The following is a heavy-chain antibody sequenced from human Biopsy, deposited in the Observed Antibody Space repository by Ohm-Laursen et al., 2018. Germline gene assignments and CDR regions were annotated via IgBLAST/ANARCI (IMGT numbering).Heavy chain of an antibody. V-gene: IGHV4-39*01. CDR3: ARHPTGFWFDP. CDR2: IYNTETT. J-gene: IGHJ5*02. Sequence: SDTLSLTWPVSGGSISSSTTYYCAWLRQPPGKGLEWIGNIYNTETTFYNPSLKRLLTTSVDTSTNQFPLMVSSVAAADTALYFCARHPTGFWFDPWGHGTLVTVSS. CDR1: GGSISSSTTYY.